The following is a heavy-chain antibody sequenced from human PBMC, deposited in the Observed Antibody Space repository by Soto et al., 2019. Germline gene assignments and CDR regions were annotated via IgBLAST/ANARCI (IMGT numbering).Heavy chain of an antibody. CDR3: ARMGIAVAGARPYGMDV. Sequence: ASVKVSYKASGYTFTGYYMHWVRQAPGQGLEWMGWINPNSGGTNYAQKFQGWVTMTRDTSISTAYMELSRLRSDDTAVYYCARMGIAVAGARPYGMDVWGQGTTVTVSS. CDR2: INPNSGGT. J-gene: IGHJ6*02. D-gene: IGHD6-19*01. V-gene: IGHV1-2*04. CDR1: GYTFTGYY.